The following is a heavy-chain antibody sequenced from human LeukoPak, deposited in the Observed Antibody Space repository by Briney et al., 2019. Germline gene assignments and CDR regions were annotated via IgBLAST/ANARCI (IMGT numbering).Heavy chain of an antibody. J-gene: IGHJ6*03. Sequence: PSETLSLTCTVSGGSISSSSYYWSWIRQPAGKGLEWIGRIYTSGSTNYNPSLKSRVTISVDTSKNQFSLKLSSVTAADTAVYYCARHPGGVLLALSRENYYYYYMDVWGKGTTVTVSS. CDR2: IYTSGST. CDR1: GGSISSSSYY. V-gene: IGHV4-61*02. CDR3: ARHPGGVLLALSRENYYYYYMDV. D-gene: IGHD3-10*01.